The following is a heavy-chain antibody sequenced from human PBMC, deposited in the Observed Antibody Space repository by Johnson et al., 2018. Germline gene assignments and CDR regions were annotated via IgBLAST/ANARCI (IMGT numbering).Heavy chain of an antibody. J-gene: IGHJ4*02. D-gene: IGHD6-19*01. CDR1: GFIFTDYW. V-gene: IGHV3-7*01. Sequence: VQLVESGGGLVKPGGSLRISCAASGFIFTDYWMTWVRQAPGKGLEWVANINQDGSAKFYVDSVKGRVTISRDNDKNSLYLQMKSLGPEDTAMYYCARGGAGTMGDYWGQGTLVTVSS. CDR2: INQDGSAK. CDR3: ARGGAGTMGDY.